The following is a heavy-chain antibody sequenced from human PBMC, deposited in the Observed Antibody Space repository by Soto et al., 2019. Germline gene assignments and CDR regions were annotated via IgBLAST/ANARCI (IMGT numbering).Heavy chain of an antibody. Sequence: PGGSLRLSCAASGFIFSSYSMYWVRQAPGKGPEGVAGISAFSDSILYADSVKGRFTISRDNSKNTLYLQMNSLRAEDTAVYYCARGPRRTGGKGGYNSLNLGNFDYWGQGTLVTVSS. D-gene: IGHD5-12*01. CDR1: GFIFSSYS. V-gene: IGHV3-23*01. J-gene: IGHJ4*02. CDR2: ISAFSDSI. CDR3: ARGPRRTGGKGGYNSLNLGNFDY.